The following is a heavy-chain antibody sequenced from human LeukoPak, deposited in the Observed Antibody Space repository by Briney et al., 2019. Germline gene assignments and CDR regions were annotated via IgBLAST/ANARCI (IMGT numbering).Heavy chain of an antibody. CDR2: IYYSGST. J-gene: IGHJ4*02. V-gene: IGHV4-59*12. CDR3: ARVYSSGWYRTDY. Sequence: SETLSLTCTVSGGSISSYYWSWIRQPPGKGLEWIGYIYYSGSTNYNPSLKSRVTISVDTSKNQFSLQLNSVTAADTAVYYCARVYSSGWYRTDYWGQGTLVTVSS. D-gene: IGHD6-19*01. CDR1: GGSISSYY.